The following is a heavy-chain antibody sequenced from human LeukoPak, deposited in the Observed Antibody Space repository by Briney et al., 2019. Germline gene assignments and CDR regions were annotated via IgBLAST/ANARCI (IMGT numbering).Heavy chain of an antibody. J-gene: IGHJ4*02. Sequence: SETLSLTCTVSGGSINNYYWSWIRQPPGKGLEWIGYIYYSGSANYNPSLKSRVTISVDTSKNQFSLKMSSLTAADTAVYYCARHRGSGYPYFDYWGQGTLVTVSS. D-gene: IGHD3-22*01. CDR1: GGSINNYY. V-gene: IGHV4-59*01. CDR3: ARHRGSGYPYFDY. CDR2: IYYSGSA.